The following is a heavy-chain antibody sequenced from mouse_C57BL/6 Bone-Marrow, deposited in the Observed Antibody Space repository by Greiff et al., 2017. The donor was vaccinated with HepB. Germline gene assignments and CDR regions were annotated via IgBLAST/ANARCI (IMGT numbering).Heavy chain of an antibody. Sequence: EVQLQESGGGLVQPGGSLKLSCAASGFTFSDYGMAWVRQAPRKGPEWVAFISNLAYSIYYADTVTGRFTISRENAKNTLYLEMSSLRSEDTAMYYCARTYYDLEVFAYWGQGTLVTVSA. CDR3: ARTYYDLEVFAY. D-gene: IGHD2-4*01. CDR1: GFTFSDYG. J-gene: IGHJ3*01. V-gene: IGHV5-15*01. CDR2: ISNLAYSI.